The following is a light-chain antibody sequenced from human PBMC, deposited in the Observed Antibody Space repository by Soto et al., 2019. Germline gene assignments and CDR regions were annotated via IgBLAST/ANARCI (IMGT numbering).Light chain of an antibody. Sequence: EIVLTQSPGTLSLSPGQRATLSCRASQSISSSYLAWYQQKPGQAPRLLIYDASSRATGIPARFSGSGSGTEFSLTISTLESEDFAVYYCQHYNNWPLKFGQGTKV. CDR2: DAS. CDR1: QSISSSY. CDR3: QHYNNWPLK. J-gene: IGKJ1*01. V-gene: IGKV3-15*01.